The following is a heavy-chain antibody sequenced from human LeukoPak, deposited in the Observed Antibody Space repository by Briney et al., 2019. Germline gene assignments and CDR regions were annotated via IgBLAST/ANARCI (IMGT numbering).Heavy chain of an antibody. CDR1: GFTFSSYG. CDR3: ARDRRGYMDV. Sequence: PGGSLRLSCAASGFTFSSYGMHWVRQAPGKGLEWVAVISYDGSNKYYADSVKGRFTISRDNSKNTLYLQMNSLRAEDTAVYYCARDRRGYMDVWGKGTTVTISS. J-gene: IGHJ6*03. V-gene: IGHV3-30*03. CDR2: ISYDGSNK.